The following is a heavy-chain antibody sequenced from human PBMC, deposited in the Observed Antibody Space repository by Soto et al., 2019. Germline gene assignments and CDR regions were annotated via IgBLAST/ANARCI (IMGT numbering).Heavy chain of an antibody. V-gene: IGHV3-23*01. Sequence: GGSLRLSCAASGFTFSSYAMTWVRQAPGKGLEWVSAISGSGGSTYYADSVKGRFTISRDNSKNTLYLQMNSLRAEDTAVYYCAKDDQDDYNVFDYWGQGTLVTVSS. J-gene: IGHJ4*02. CDR2: ISGSGGST. CDR3: AKDDQDDYNVFDY. D-gene: IGHD4-4*01. CDR1: GFTFSSYA.